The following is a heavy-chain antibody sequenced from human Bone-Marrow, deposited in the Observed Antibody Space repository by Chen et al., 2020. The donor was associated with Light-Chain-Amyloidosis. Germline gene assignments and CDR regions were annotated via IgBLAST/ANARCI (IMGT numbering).Heavy chain of an antibody. CDR3: ARMFGFCSGGSCYSAYFDY. CDR1: GGSISINSYY. V-gene: IGHV4-39*01. CDR2: MSYSVST. J-gene: IGHJ4*02. D-gene: IGHD2-15*01. Sequence: QLQLQESGPGLVRPSETLSLTCTVSGGSISINSYYWGWIRQPPGKGLEWIGSMSYSVSTYYRPSLKSRVTISVDTPKNQFSLSLNSVTAADTALYYCARMFGFCSGGSCYSAYFDYCGQGALVTVSS.